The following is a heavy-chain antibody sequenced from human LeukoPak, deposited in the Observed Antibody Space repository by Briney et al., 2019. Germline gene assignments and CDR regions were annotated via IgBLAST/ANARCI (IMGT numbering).Heavy chain of an antibody. V-gene: IGHV3-21*01. J-gene: IGHJ4*02. Sequence: GGSLRLSCAASGFTFSSYSMNWVRQAPGKGLEWVSSISSSSSYIYYVDSVKGRFTISRDNAKNSLYLQMNSLRAEDTAVYYCARAVAGDFDYWGQGTLVTVSS. D-gene: IGHD6-19*01. CDR1: GFTFSSYS. CDR2: ISSSSSYI. CDR3: ARAVAGDFDY.